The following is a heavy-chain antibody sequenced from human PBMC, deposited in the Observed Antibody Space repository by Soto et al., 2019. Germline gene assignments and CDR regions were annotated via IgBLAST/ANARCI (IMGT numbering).Heavy chain of an antibody. CDR2: IYWDDGK. J-gene: IGHJ6*02. CDR1: GFSLSTSGVG. CDR3: ANARLTYYNYGMDV. V-gene: IGHV2-5*02. Sequence: QITLKESGPSLVKPTQTLTLTCTFSGFSLSTSGVGVGWIRQPPGKALERLALIYWDDGKRYSPSLQSRLTITKDTPKNQVVLTMTNMDPVDTAPYYCANARLTYYNYGMDVWGQGTTVTASS.